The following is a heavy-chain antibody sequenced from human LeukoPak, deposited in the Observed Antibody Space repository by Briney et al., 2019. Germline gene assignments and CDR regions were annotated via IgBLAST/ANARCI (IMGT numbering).Heavy chain of an antibody. CDR3: ARWVYYDILTGYYPYFDY. J-gene: IGHJ4*02. D-gene: IGHD3-9*01. CDR2: IYYIGST. CDR1: GGSISSYY. Sequence: PSETLSLTCTVSGGSISSYYWSWIRQPPGKGLEWIGYIYYIGSTNYNPSLKSRVTISVDTSKNQFSLKLSSVTAADTAVYYCARWVYYDILTGYYPYFDYWGQGTLVTVSS. V-gene: IGHV4-59*01.